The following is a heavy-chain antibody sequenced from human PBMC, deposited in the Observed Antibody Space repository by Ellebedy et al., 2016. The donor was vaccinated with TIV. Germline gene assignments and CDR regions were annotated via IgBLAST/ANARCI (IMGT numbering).Heavy chain of an antibody. V-gene: IGHV3-23*01. Sequence: GGSLRLSXAASGFTFSSYGMHWVRQAPGKGLEWVSAISGSGGSTYYADSVKGRFTISRDNSKNTLYLQMNSLRAEDTAVYYCAKDLRGGSGYYFDYWGQGTLVTVSS. J-gene: IGHJ4*02. CDR2: ISGSGGST. D-gene: IGHD3-22*01. CDR1: GFTFSSYG. CDR3: AKDLRGGSGYYFDY.